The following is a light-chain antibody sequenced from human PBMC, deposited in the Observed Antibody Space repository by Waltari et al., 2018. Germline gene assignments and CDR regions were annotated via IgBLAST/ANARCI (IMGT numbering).Light chain of an antibody. Sequence: QSVLTQPPSVSGAPGQRVTISCTGSSSNIGSPYNVHWYQQVPGRAPKLLIYEDSHRPSGVPDRFSGSKSGTSASLAITGLQAEDEAEYFCQSYDSGLNGLFFGGGTKVTVL. J-gene: IGLJ2*01. V-gene: IGLV1-40*01. CDR2: EDS. CDR3: QSYDSGLNGLF. CDR1: SSNIGSPYN.